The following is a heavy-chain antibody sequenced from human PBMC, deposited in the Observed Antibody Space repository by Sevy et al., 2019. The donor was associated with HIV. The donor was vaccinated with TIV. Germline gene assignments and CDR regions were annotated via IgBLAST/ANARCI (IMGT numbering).Heavy chain of an antibody. Sequence: GGSLRLSCAASGFTFNTHAMHWVRQAPGKGLEWVSVFYSGGGTYYADSVKGRFTISRDNSKNTLYLQMNSLRAEDTAVYYCAREGSSGYDYWGQGTLVTVSS. CDR1: GFTFNTHA. J-gene: IGHJ4*02. D-gene: IGHD3-22*01. V-gene: IGHV3-66*01. CDR2: FYSGGGT. CDR3: AREGSSGYDY.